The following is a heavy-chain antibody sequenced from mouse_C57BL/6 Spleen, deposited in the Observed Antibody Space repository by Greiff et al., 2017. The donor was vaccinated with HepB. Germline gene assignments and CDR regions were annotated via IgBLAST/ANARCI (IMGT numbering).Heavy chain of an antibody. Sequence: EVKLVESGGDLVKPGGSLKLSCAASGFTFSSYGMSWVRQTPDKRLEWVATISSGGSYTYYPDSVKGRFTISRDNAKNTLYLQMSSLTSEDTAMYYCARQALRDYAMDYWGEGTSVTVSS. CDR1: GFTFSSYG. V-gene: IGHV5-6*01. J-gene: IGHJ4*01. CDR2: ISSGGSYT. D-gene: IGHD1-3*01. CDR3: ARQALRDYAMDY.